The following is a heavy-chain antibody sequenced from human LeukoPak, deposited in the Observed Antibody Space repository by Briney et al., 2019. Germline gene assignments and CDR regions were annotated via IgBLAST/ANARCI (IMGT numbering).Heavy chain of an antibody. J-gene: IGHJ4*02. D-gene: IGHD1-26*01. V-gene: IGHV4-38-2*01. CDR3: ARHRWELLSNFDY. CDR2: IYHSGST. CDR1: GYSISSGYY. Sequence: SETLSLTCAVSGYSISSGYYWGWIRQPPGKGLEWIGSIYHSGSTYYNPPSKSRVTILVDTYKNQFSLKLSSVTAADTAVCYCARHRWELLSNFDYWGQGTLVTVSS.